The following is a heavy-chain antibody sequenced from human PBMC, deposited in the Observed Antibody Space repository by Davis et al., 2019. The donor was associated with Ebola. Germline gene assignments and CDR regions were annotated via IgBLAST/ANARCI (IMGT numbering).Heavy chain of an antibody. Sequence: MPSETLSLTCNVSGGSISSNSYYWGWIRQPPGKGLEWIGSIYHRGSTYSNPSLRSRVTISVDTSRDQFSLKLSSATAADTAVYYCARPWYSGTYYDAYDIWGQGTMVAVSS. CDR2: IYHRGST. D-gene: IGHD1-26*01. J-gene: IGHJ3*02. CDR1: GGSISSNSYY. V-gene: IGHV4-39*01. CDR3: ARPWYSGTYYDAYDI.